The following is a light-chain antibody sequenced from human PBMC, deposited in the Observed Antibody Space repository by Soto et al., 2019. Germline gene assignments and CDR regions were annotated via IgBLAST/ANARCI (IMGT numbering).Light chain of an antibody. Sequence: EIVMTQSPATLSVSPGERATLSCRASQSVSSNLAWYKKKTGQAPRLLIYGASTRATGIPARFSGSGSGTEFALTISSLQSEDCAVYYCQEYNNWPPGFTFGPGTKVDI. CDR3: QEYNNWPPGFT. J-gene: IGKJ3*01. V-gene: IGKV3-15*01. CDR2: GAS. CDR1: QSVSSN.